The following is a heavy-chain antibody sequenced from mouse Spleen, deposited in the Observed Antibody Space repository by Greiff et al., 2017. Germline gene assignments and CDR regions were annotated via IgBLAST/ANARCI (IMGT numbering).Heavy chain of an antibody. CDR1: GYTFTNYG. D-gene: IGHD4-1*01. CDR2: IYIGNGYT. CDR3: APNWDKYFAY. J-gene: IGHJ2*01. Sequence: EVKLVESGAEAVRPGSSVKMSCKTSGYTFTNYGINWVRQRPGQGLEWIGYIYIGNGYTDYNEKFRGKATLTSDTSSSTVYMQFSSLTSEDSAIYFCAPNWDKYFAYWGQGTTLTVSS. V-gene: IGHV1-58*01.